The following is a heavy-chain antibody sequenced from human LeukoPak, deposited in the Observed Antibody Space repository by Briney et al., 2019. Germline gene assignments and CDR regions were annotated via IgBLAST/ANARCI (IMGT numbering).Heavy chain of an antibody. CDR3: ARGMTTVTPGDY. Sequence: PSETLSLTCAVYGGSFSGYYWSWIRQPPGKGLEWIGEINHSGSTNYNPSLKSRVTISVDTSKNQFSLKLSSVTAADTAVYYCARGMTTVTPGDYWGQGTLVTVSS. CDR1: GGSFSGYY. CDR2: INHSGST. V-gene: IGHV4-34*01. J-gene: IGHJ4*02. D-gene: IGHD4-17*01.